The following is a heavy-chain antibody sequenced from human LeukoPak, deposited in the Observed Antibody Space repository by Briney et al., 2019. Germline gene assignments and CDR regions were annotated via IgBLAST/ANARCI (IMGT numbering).Heavy chain of an antibody. CDR1: GGSFSGYY. V-gene: IGHV4-34*01. J-gene: IGHJ4*02. CDR2: INHSGST. CDR3: ASFGIAAAGTDY. D-gene: IGHD6-13*01. Sequence: SSETLSLTCAVYGGSFSGYYWSWIRQPPGKGLEWIGEINHSGSTNYNPSHKSRVTISVDTSKNQFSLKLSSVTAADTAVYYCASFGIAAAGTDYWGQGTLVTVSS.